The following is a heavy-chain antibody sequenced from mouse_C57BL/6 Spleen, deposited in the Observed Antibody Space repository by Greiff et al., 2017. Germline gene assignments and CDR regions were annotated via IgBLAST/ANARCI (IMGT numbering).Heavy chain of an antibody. CDR1: GYAFSSYW. V-gene: IGHV1-80*01. Sequence: QVQLKESGAELVKPGASVKISCKASGYAFSSYWMNWVKQRPGKGLEWIGQIYPGDGDTNYNGKFKGKATLTADKSSSTAYMQLSSLTSEDSAVYFCARGTTVVGDYWGQGTTLTVSS. J-gene: IGHJ2*01. CDR2: IYPGDGDT. D-gene: IGHD1-1*01. CDR3: ARGTTVVGDY.